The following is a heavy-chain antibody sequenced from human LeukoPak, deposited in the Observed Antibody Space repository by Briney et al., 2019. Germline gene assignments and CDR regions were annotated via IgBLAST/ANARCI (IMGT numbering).Heavy chain of an antibody. CDR2: INHSGST. J-gene: IGHJ5*02. Sequence: NASETLSLTCAVYGGSFSGYYWSWIRQPPGKGLEWIGEINHSGSTNYNPSLKSRVTISVDTSKNQFSLKLSSVTAADTAVYYCARGSISGSRSWPHNANWFDPWGQGTLVTVSS. CDR3: ARGSISGSRSWPHNANWFDP. CDR1: GGSFSGYY. D-gene: IGHD6-13*01. V-gene: IGHV4-34*01.